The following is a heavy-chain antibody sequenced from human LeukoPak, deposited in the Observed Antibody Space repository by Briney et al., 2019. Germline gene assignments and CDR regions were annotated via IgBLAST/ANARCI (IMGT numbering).Heavy chain of an antibody. CDR3: ARVSGGYRYFDY. CDR2: ISSNGGST. V-gene: IGHV3-64*01. CDR1: GFTFSSYA. Sequence: PGGSLRLTCAASGFTFSSYAMHWVRQAPGKGLEYVSAISSNGGSTYYANSVKGRFTISRDNSKNTLYLQMGSLRAEDMAVYYCARVSGGYRYFDYWGQGTLVTVSS. D-gene: IGHD1-26*01. J-gene: IGHJ4*02.